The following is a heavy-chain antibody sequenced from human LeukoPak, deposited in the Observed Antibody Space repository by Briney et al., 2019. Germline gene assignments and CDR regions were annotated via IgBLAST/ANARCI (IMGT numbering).Heavy chain of an antibody. CDR1: GFTFGDYA. CDR3: SRAYSTGWLGINDY. CDR2: IRSKVYGGTT. D-gene: IGHD6-19*01. Sequence: GGSLRLSCTASGFTFGDYAMSWVRQAPGKGLEWVGFIRSKVYGGTTEYAASVKVRFTISRDGSKSIAYLQMNSLKTEDTAVYFCSRAYSTGWLGINDYWGQGVLVTVSS. J-gene: IGHJ4*02. V-gene: IGHV3-49*04.